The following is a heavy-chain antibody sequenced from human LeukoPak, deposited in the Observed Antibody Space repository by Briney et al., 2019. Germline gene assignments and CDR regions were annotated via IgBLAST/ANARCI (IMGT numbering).Heavy chain of an antibody. CDR1: GFTFSDYA. CDR3: ARGDTAMVDYYYYMDV. Sequence: GGSLRLSCAASGFTFSDYAMSWVRQAPGKGLEWVSTIIGSGGSTYYADSVKGRFTISRDNAKNSLYLQMNSLRAEDTAVYYCARGDTAMVDYYYYMDVWGKGTTVTISS. CDR2: IIGSGGST. D-gene: IGHD5-18*01. J-gene: IGHJ6*03. V-gene: IGHV3-23*01.